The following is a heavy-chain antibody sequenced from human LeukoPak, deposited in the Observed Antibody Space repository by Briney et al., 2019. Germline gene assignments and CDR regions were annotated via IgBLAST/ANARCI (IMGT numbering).Heavy chain of an antibody. D-gene: IGHD3-16*02. Sequence: ASVKVSCKASGYTFTSYAMHWVRQAPGQRLEWMGWINAGNGNTKYSQKFQGRVTITRDTPASTAYMELSSLRSEDTAVYYCTSGELSSPPFDYWGQGTLVTVSS. V-gene: IGHV1-3*01. J-gene: IGHJ4*02. CDR1: GYTFTSYA. CDR2: INAGNGNT. CDR3: TSGELSSPPFDY.